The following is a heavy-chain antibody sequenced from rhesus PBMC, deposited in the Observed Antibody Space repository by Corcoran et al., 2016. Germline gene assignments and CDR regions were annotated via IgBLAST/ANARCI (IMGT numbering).Heavy chain of an antibody. J-gene: IGHJ2*01. CDR1: GYTFTDYY. V-gene: IGHV1S2*01. CDR2: INPYNGNT. Sequence: QVQLVQSGAEVKKPGSSVKVSCKASGYTFTDYYMHWVRQAPRQGLEWMGRINPYNGNTKYAQNCQGRVNMTRDTSTSTAYMELSSLRSEDTAVYYCASSDWGDYADWYFDLWGPGTPITISS. D-gene: IGHD3-34*01. CDR3: ASSDWGDYADWYFDL.